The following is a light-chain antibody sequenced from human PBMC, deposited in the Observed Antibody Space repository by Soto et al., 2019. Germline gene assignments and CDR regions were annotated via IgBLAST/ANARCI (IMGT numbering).Light chain of an antibody. Sequence: QSALTQPPSAAGSPGQSGTIPCTGTSSDVGGYNFVSWYQQHPGKAPKLMIYEVNKRPSGVPDRFSGYKSGNTASLTVSGLQAEDEADYYCSSQAGSIHLIFGGGTKVTVL. CDR1: SSDVGGYNF. CDR3: SSQAGSIHLI. V-gene: IGLV2-8*01. J-gene: IGLJ2*01. CDR2: EVN.